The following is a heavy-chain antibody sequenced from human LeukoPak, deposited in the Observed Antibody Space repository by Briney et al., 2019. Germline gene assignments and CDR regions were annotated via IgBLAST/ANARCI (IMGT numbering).Heavy chain of an antibody. Sequence: GGSLRLFCTVSGFIFSNSSMHWVRRAPGKGLEWVAVVWFDGSKRYYADSVKGRFTISRDNSKNTLHLQMDSLRVEDTAMYFCARDFRRYSYGPVDYWGQGTLVTVSS. CDR2: VWFDGSKR. CDR3: ARDFRRYSYGPVDY. V-gene: IGHV3-33*01. J-gene: IGHJ4*02. D-gene: IGHD5-18*01. CDR1: GFIFSNSS.